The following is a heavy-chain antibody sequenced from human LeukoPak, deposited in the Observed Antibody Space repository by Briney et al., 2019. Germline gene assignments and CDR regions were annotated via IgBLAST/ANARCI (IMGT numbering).Heavy chain of an antibody. J-gene: IGHJ4*02. V-gene: IGHV3-7*01. Sequence: GGSLSLSCAVSIFTLSSYWMSWVRHAPGEGVVGLANIKQDGGEKYYMDSVKGPFTISRDNAKSPLYLQMNSLRAEDTALYYCASQNDYGGNCFFEYWGRGTLVTVSS. D-gene: IGHD4-23*01. CDR3: ASQNDYGGNCFFEY. CDR2: IKQDGGEK. CDR1: IFTLSSYW.